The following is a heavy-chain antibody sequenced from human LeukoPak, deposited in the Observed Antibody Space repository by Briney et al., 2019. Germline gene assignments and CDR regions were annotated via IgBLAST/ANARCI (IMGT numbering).Heavy chain of an antibody. CDR1: GGSVSSGSYY. Sequence: SGTLSLTCTVSGGSVSSGSYYWSWIRQPPGKGLEWIGYIYYSGSTNYNPSLKSRVTISVDTSKNQFSLKLSSVTAADTAVYYCARSRYFDLSWFDPWGQGTLVTVSS. CDR2: IYYSGST. V-gene: IGHV4-61*01. J-gene: IGHJ5*02. CDR3: ARSRYFDLSWFDP. D-gene: IGHD3-9*01.